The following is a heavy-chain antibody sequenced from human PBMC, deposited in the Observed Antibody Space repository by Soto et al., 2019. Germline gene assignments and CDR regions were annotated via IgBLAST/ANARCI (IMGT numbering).Heavy chain of an antibody. CDR1: GYTFTGYY. D-gene: IGHD6-19*01. Sequence: ASVKVSCKASGYTFTGYYMHWVRQAPGQGLEWMGWINPNSGGTNYAQKFQGWVTMTRDTSISTAYMELSRLRSDDTAVYYCAVALAVAGTGFDYCGRRTLVTVSS. CDR2: INPNSGGT. CDR3: AVALAVAGTGFDY. V-gene: IGHV1-2*04. J-gene: IGHJ4*01.